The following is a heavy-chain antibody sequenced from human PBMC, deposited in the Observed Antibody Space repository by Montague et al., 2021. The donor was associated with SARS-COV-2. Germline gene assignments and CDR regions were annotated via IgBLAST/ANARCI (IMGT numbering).Heavy chain of an antibody. V-gene: IGHV4-39*01. CDR1: GGSISSSYY. CDR2: IYYSGST. J-gene: IGHJ4*02. Sequence: SETLSLTCIVSGGSISSSYYWGWIRQPPGKGLEWIGSIYYSGSTYYNPSLKSRVTISVDTSKNQFSLKLSSVTAADTAVYYCARANGYYFDYWGQGTLVTVSS. CDR3: ARANGYYFDY. D-gene: IGHD2-8*01.